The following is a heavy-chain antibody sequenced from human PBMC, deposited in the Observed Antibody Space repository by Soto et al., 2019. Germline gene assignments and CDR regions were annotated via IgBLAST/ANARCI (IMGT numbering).Heavy chain of an antibody. Sequence: ASVHGSCKASGYTFTSDGISWVRQAPGQGLEWMGWISAYNGNTNYAQKLQGRVTMTTDTSTSTAYMELRSLRSDDTAVYYCARDWPRITMIVVVKGSYAFDIWGQGTMVTVSS. CDR3: ARDWPRITMIVVVKGSYAFDI. J-gene: IGHJ3*02. CDR2: ISAYNGNT. CDR1: GYTFTSDG. V-gene: IGHV1-18*01. D-gene: IGHD3-22*01.